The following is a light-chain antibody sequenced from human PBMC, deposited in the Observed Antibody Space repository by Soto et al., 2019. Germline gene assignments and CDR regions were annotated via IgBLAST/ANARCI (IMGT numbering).Light chain of an antibody. J-gene: IGLJ3*02. CDR3: SSYTSSSTLEV. V-gene: IGLV2-14*01. Sequence: QSALTQPASVSGSPGQSITISCTGTSSDGGGYHYVSWYQQHPGKAPKLMIYEVSNRPSGVSNRFSGSKSGNTASLTISGLQAEDEADYYCSSYTSSSTLEVFGGGTKLTVL. CDR1: SSDGGGYHY. CDR2: EVS.